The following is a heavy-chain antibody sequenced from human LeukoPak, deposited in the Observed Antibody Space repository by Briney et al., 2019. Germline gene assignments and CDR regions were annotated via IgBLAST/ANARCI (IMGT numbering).Heavy chain of an antibody. CDR1: GDSVSSNSAA. J-gene: IGHJ5*02. V-gene: IGHV6-1*01. D-gene: IGHD6-13*01. Sequence: SQTLSLTCAISGDSVSSNSAAWNWIRQSPSRGLEWLGRTYYRSKWYNDYAVSVKSRITISPDTSKNQFSLQLNSVTPEDTAVYYCAREWGAFSSWYFDWFDPWGQGTLVTVSS. CDR3: AREWGAFSSWYFDWFDP. CDR2: TYYRSKWYN.